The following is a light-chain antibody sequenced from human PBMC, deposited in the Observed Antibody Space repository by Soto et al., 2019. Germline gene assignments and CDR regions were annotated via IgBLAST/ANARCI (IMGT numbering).Light chain of an antibody. J-gene: IGKJ1*01. CDR1: QSINAW. V-gene: IGKV1-5*03. CDR3: QHYNTYQWT. Sequence: DVQLTQPPSTLSASVGDRVTITCRASQSINAWLACYQQKPGKAPKLLIYKASNLESGVAPRFSGSGSGTEFTLTISSLQSDDFATYYCQHYNTYQWTFGQGTKVDIK. CDR2: KAS.